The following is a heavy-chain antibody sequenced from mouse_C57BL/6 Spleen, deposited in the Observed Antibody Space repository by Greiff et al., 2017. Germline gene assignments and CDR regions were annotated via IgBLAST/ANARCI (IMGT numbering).Heavy chain of an antibody. CDR1: GYAFSSYW. V-gene: IGHV1-80*01. CDR2: IYPGDGDT. CDR3: ARSRGTGWYFDV. Sequence: VQLQQSGAELVKPGASVKISCKASGYAFSSYWMNWVKQRPGKGLEWIGQIYPGDGDTNYNGKFKGKATLTADKSSSTAYMQLSSLTSEDSAVYFCARSRGTGWYFDVWGTGTTVTVSS. J-gene: IGHJ1*03. D-gene: IGHD4-1*01.